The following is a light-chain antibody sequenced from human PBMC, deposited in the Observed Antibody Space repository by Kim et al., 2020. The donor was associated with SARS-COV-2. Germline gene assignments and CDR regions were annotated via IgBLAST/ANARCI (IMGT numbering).Light chain of an antibody. J-gene: IGLJ1*01. V-gene: IGLV1-51*01. CDR2: DND. Sequence: GQKVTISCSGSSSNNENNYVSWYQQLPGTAPKLLMFDNDERPSGIPDRFSGSKSGTSATLGITGLQTGDEADYYCGTWDSNLSVYVFGTGTKVTVL. CDR3: GTWDSNLSVYV. CDR1: SSNNENNY.